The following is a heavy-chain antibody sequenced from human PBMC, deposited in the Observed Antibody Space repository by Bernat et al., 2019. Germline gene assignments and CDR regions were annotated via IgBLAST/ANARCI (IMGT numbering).Heavy chain of an antibody. CDR2: ISAYNGNT. J-gene: IGHJ4*02. CDR1: GYTFTSYG. CDR3: ARDQDDRSGLGDY. D-gene: IGHD3-22*01. Sequence: QVQLVQSGAEVKKPGASVKVSCKASGYTFTSYGISWVRQAPGQGLEWMGWISAYNGNTNYSQKLQGRVTMTTDPDTSTAYMGLRIRRSDGAAVYYCARDQDDRSGLGDYWGQGTLVTVSS. V-gene: IGHV1-18*01.